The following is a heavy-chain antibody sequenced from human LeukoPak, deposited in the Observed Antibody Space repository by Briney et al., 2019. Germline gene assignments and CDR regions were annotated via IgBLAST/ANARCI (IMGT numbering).Heavy chain of an antibody. Sequence: SETLSLTCTVSGGSISSYYWSWIRQPPGKGPEWIGYIYYSGSTNYNPSLKSRVTISVDTSKNQFSLKLSSVTAADTAVYYCARGPLSGYSSGRNWFDPWGQGTLVTVSS. CDR3: ARGPLSGYSSGRNWFDP. V-gene: IGHV4-59*01. J-gene: IGHJ5*02. CDR1: GGSISSYY. CDR2: IYYSGST. D-gene: IGHD6-19*01.